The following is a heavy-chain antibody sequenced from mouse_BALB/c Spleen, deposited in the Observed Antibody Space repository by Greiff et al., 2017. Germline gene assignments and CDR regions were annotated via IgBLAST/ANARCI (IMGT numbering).Heavy chain of an antibody. CDR1: GFTFSSYG. CDR3: ARRDVDY. Sequence: EVQLVESGGDLVKPGGSLKLSCAASGFTFSSYGMSWVRQTPDKRLEWVATISSGGSYTYYPDSVKGRFTISRDNAKNTLYLQMSSLKSEDTAMYYCARRDVDYWGQGTTLTVSS. CDR2: ISSGGSYT. J-gene: IGHJ2*01. V-gene: IGHV5-6*01.